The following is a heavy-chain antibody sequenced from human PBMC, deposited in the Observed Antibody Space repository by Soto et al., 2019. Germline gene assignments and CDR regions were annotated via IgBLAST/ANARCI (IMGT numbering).Heavy chain of an antibody. D-gene: IGHD6-19*01. V-gene: IGHV4-4*02. CDR2: IHHSGST. CDR3: ARSFGWYAIDH. J-gene: IGHJ4*02. Sequence: QMQLQESGPGLVKPSETLSLICTVSSGSITSEQRWSWVRQPPGKGLEWIGEIHHSGSTNENPSLRSXXTXSXXKSKNQFSLKLHSVTAADTAVYFCARSFGWYAIDHWGQGTLVIVSS. CDR1: SGSITSEQR.